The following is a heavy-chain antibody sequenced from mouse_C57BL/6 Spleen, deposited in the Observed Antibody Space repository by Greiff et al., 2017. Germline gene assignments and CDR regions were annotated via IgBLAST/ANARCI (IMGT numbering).Heavy chain of an antibody. Sequence: VQLQQSGAELVRPGTSVKLSCKASGYTFTSYWMHWVKQRPGQGLEWIGVIDPSDSSTNYNQKFKGKATLTVDTSSSTAYMQLSSLTSEDSAVYYCARPAHRSYFDYWGQGTTLTVSS. CDR2: IDPSDSST. CDR1: GYTFTSYW. V-gene: IGHV1-59*01. CDR3: ARPAHRSYFDY. J-gene: IGHJ2*01.